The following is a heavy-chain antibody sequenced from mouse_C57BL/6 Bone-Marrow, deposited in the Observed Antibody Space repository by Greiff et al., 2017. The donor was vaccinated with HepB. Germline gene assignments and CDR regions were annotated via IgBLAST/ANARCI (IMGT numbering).Heavy chain of an antibody. CDR3: ARSLRHWYFDV. Sequence: VQLQQLGADLVMPVSALKLSCVASGPTVSGYWIHWVKQRPGQGLEWIGEIDPSDSYTNYNQKFKGKSTLTVDKSSSTAYMQLSSLTSEDSAVYYCARSLRHWYFDVWGTGTTVTVSS. J-gene: IGHJ1*03. CDR2: IDPSDSYT. V-gene: IGHV1-69*01. CDR1: GPTVSGYW. D-gene: IGHD1-2*01.